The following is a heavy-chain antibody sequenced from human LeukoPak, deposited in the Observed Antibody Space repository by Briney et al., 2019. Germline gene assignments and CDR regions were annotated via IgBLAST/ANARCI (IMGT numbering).Heavy chain of an antibody. CDR3: ARGGESGSLDY. CDR1: GFTSSSYW. D-gene: IGHD3-3*01. CDR2: INRGESVR. V-gene: IGHV3-7*01. J-gene: IGHJ4*02. Sequence: PGGSLRLSCAVSGFTSSSYWMSWVRQAPGSGLEGVAKINRGESVRDYVDSVKGRFTIFRDNAKNSVYLQMNSLRGEDTAVYYCARGGESGSLDYWGQGTLVSVSS.